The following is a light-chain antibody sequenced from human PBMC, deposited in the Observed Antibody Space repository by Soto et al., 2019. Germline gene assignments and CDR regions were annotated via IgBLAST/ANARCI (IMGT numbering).Light chain of an antibody. J-gene: IGKJ1*01. CDR2: DAS. V-gene: IGKV3-20*01. Sequence: DIVMTPSPSTLSLSPGERAPLSCRASQSVSSYLAWYQQKPGQAPRLLIYDASNRATGIPDRFSGSGSGRDFTLTISRLEPEDFAVYFCQQFGNSPWTFGQGTKVDIK. CDR3: QQFGNSPWT. CDR1: QSVSSY.